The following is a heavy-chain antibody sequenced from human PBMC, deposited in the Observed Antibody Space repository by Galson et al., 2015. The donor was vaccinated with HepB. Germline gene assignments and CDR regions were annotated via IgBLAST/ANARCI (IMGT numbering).Heavy chain of an antibody. V-gene: IGHV6-1*01. CDR3: AREKGGLGYCSGGSCYYYFDY. Sequence: CAISGDSVSSNSAAWNWIRQSPSRGLEWLGRTYYRSKWYNDYAVSVKSRITINPDTSKNQFSLQLNSVTPEDTAVYYCAREKGGLGYCSGGSCYYYFDYWGQGTLVTASS. J-gene: IGHJ4*02. CDR1: GDSVSSNSAA. D-gene: IGHD2-15*01. CDR2: TYYRSKWYN.